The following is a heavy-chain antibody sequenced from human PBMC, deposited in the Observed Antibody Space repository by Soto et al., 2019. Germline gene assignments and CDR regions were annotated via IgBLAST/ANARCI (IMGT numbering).Heavy chain of an antibody. J-gene: IGHJ6*02. CDR1: GFSFSSYS. Sequence: EVQLVESGGGLVQPGGSLRLSCAASGFSFSSYSMSWVRQAPGKGLEWVSYISSSSTTVYYTDSVKGRFTISRDNADNSLYLQMHSLRDEDTAVYYCARDLRVLHSWRAQMGINPGRGMDVWGQGTTVTVSS. D-gene: IGHD3-10*01. CDR2: ISSSSTTV. CDR3: ARDLRVLHSWRAQMGINPGRGMDV. V-gene: IGHV3-48*02.